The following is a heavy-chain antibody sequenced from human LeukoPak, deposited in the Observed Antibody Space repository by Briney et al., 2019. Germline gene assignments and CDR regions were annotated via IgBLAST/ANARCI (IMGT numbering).Heavy chain of an antibody. CDR3: ARDRYYYDSSGYDASDI. V-gene: IGHV3-48*03. Sequence: GGSLRLSCAASGFTFSSYEMNWVRQAPGKGLEWVSYISSSGSTIYYADSVKGRFTISRDNAKNSLYLQMNSLRAEDTAVYYCARDRYYYDSSGYDASDIWGQGTMVTVSS. D-gene: IGHD3-22*01. CDR1: GFTFSSYE. J-gene: IGHJ3*02. CDR2: ISSSGSTI.